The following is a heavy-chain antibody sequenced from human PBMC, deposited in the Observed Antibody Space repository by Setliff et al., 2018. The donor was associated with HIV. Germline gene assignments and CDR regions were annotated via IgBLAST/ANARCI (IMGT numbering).Heavy chain of an antibody. CDR3: GRLETGPATSAYGPFNS. Sequence: SETLSLTCAVYGGSYSGYYWSWIRQPPGKGLEWIGEINHGGRANYNPSLKGRVAISADTSKNHLSLKLTSLTAADTAVYYCGRLETGPATSAYGPFNSWGQGKMVTVS. V-gene: IGHV4-34*01. CDR1: GGSYSGYY. J-gene: IGHJ4*02. CDR2: INHGGRA. D-gene: IGHD4-17*01.